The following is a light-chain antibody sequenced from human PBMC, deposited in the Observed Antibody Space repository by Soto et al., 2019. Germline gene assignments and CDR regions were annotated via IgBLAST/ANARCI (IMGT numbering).Light chain of an antibody. CDR2: DNT. CDR1: SSNIGADSD. Sequence: QSVPTQPPSVSGAPGQRVTISCTGSSSNIGADSDVHWYQQLPGTAPKLLIYDNTNRPSGVPDRFSGSKSGTSASLAITGLQAEDEADYYCQSYDSSLSGVVFGGGTKLTVL. J-gene: IGLJ2*01. V-gene: IGLV1-40*01. CDR3: QSYDSSLSGVV.